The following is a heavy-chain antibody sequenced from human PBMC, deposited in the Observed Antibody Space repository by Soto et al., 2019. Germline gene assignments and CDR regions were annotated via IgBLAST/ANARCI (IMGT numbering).Heavy chain of an antibody. CDR2: IYPGDSDT. D-gene: IGHD3-22*01. J-gene: IGHJ4*02. CDR1: GYSFTSYW. CDR3: ARLGYYYDSSGSYSGYFDS. V-gene: IGHV5-51*01. Sequence: RGESLKISCKGSGYSFTSYWIGWVRQMPGKGLEWMGIIYPGDSDTRYSPSFQGQVTISADKSISTAYLQWSSLKASDTAMYYCARLGYYYDSSGSYSGYFDSWGQGTLVTVSS.